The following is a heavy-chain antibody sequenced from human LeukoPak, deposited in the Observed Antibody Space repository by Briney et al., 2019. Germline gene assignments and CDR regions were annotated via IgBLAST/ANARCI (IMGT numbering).Heavy chain of an antibody. D-gene: IGHD3-9*01. V-gene: IGHV3-30-3*01. CDR2: ISYDGSNK. CDR1: GFTFSSYA. Sequence: GGSLRLSCAASGFTFSSYAMHWVRQAPGKGLEWVAVISYDGSNKYYADSVKGRFTISRDNSKNTLYLQMSSLRAGDTAVYYCARADFDWLLAPEDYWGQGTLVTVSS. CDR3: ARADFDWLLAPEDY. J-gene: IGHJ4*02.